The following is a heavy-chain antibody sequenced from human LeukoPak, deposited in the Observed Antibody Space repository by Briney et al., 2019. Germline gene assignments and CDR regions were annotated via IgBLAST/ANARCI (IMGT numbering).Heavy chain of an antibody. J-gene: IGHJ5*02. Sequence: PGGSLRLSCAASGFTVSRNYMSWVRQAPGKGLEWVSVLYSDGSTYYADSVKGRFTISRDNSKNTLYLQMNSLRAEDTAVYYCARSFDFPNWFDPWGQGTLVTVSS. V-gene: IGHV3-53*01. D-gene: IGHD3-9*01. CDR2: LYSDGST. CDR1: GFTVSRNY. CDR3: ARSFDFPNWFDP.